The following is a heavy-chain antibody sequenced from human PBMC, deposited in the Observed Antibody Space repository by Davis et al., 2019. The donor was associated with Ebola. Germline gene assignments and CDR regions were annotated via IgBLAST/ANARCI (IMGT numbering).Heavy chain of an antibody. J-gene: IGHJ6*04. CDR1: GYTLTELS. Sequence: ASVKVSCKVSGYTLTELSMHWVRQAPGKGLEWMGGFDPEDGETIYAQKFQGRVTMTEDTSTDTAYMELSSLRSEDTAVYYCATAGRSGSSTPYGMDVWGKGTTVTVSS. V-gene: IGHV1-24*01. D-gene: IGHD3-10*01. CDR2: FDPEDGET. CDR3: ATAGRSGSSTPYGMDV.